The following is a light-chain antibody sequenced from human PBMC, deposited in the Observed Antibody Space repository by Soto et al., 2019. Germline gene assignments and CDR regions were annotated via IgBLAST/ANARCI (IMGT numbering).Light chain of an antibody. J-gene: IGLJ1*01. CDR2: RNN. V-gene: IGLV1-44*01. CDR1: SSNIGSNA. Sequence: QSVLTQPPSASGTPGQRVTSSCSGTSSNIGSNAVNWYQQLPGTAPKLLIYRNNERPSGVPDRFSGSKSGTSASLAISGLQSEDEADYFCAAWDDSLNGYVFGTGTKLTVL. CDR3: AAWDDSLNGYV.